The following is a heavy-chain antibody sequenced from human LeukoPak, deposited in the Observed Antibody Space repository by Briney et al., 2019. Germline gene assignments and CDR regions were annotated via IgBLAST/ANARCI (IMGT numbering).Heavy chain of an antibody. J-gene: IGHJ4*02. V-gene: IGHV1-46*01. Sequence: ASVKVSCKASGYTFTSYYMHWVRQAPGQGLEWMGIINPSGGSTSYAQKFQGRVTMTRDTSTSTVYMELSSLRSEDTAVYYCARDIVVVPAAMGGGDYWGQGTLVTVSS. CDR3: ARDIVVVPAAMGGGDY. D-gene: IGHD2-2*01. CDR2: INPSGGST. CDR1: GYTFTSYY.